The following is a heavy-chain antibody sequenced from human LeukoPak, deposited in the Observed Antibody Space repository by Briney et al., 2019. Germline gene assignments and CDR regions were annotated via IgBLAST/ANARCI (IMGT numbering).Heavy chain of an antibody. CDR1: GFTFSSYA. CDR2: ISGRGDYT. D-gene: IGHD5-24*01. J-gene: IGHJ4*02. Sequence: GGSLRLSCAASGFTFSSYAMSWLREAPGKGLEWVSGISGRGDYTSYADSVKGRFTISRHNSKNALYLQMNSLRAEDTAVYYCARRPRCLQFHYWGQGTLVTVSS. CDR3: ARRPRCLQFHY. V-gene: IGHV3-23*01.